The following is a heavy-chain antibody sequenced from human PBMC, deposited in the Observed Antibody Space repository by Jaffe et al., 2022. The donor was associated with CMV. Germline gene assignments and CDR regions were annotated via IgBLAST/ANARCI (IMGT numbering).Heavy chain of an antibody. D-gene: IGHD2-15*01. CDR1: GFTFSSYA. CDR3: ANVASGGSSWRVYAFDI. V-gene: IGHV3-23*01. Sequence: EVQLLESGGGLVQPGGSLRLSCAASGFTFSSYAMSWVRQAPGKGLEWVSAISGSGGSTYYADSVKGRFTISRDNSKNTLYLQMNSLRAEDTAVYYCANVASGGSSWRVYAFDIWGQGTMVTVSS. J-gene: IGHJ3*02. CDR2: ISGSGGST.